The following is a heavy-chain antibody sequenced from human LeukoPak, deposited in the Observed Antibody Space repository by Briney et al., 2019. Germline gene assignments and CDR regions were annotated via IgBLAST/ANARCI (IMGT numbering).Heavy chain of an antibody. V-gene: IGHV1-46*01. CDR1: GYTFTSYY. CDR2: INPSGGST. J-gene: IGHJ6*02. D-gene: IGHD5-18*01. CDR3: ARGWDTAMVYYYYGMDV. Sequence: ASVKVSCTASGYTFTSYYMHWVRQAPGQGLEWMGIINPSGGSTSYAQKFQGRVTMTRDTSTSTVYMELSSLRSEDTAVYYCARGWDTAMVYYYYGMDVWGQGTTVTVSS.